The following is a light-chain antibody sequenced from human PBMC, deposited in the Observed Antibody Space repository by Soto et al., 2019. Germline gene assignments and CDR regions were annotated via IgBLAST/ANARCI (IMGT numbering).Light chain of an antibody. V-gene: IGKV1-33*01. CDR2: DAS. Sequence: DIQIPQSPSSLSASVGDRVTITCQASQDINKNLIWYQQKKGKAPKILIYDASDLATGVPSRFSGSGSGTGCTFTISRLQPEDFETDYCQQYESLPLTFGQGKRLEIK. J-gene: IGKJ5*01. CDR1: QDINKN. CDR3: QQYESLPLT.